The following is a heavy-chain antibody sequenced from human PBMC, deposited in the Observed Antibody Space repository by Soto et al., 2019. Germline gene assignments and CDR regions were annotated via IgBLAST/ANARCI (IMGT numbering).Heavy chain of an antibody. CDR2: ISGSGGST. CDR3: AKDVLLWFGEDITISYYGMDV. Sequence: EVQLLESGGGLVQPGGSLRLSCAASGFTFSSYAMSWVRQAPGKGLEWVSAISGSGGSTYYADSVKGRFTISRDNSKNTLYLQTNSLRAEDTAVYYCAKDVLLWFGEDITISYYGMDVWGQGTTVTVSS. V-gene: IGHV3-23*01. CDR1: GFTFSSYA. J-gene: IGHJ6*02. D-gene: IGHD3-10*01.